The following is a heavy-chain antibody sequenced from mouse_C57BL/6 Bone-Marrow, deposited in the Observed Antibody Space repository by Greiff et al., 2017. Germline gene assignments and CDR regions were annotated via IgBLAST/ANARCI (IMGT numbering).Heavy chain of an antibody. CDR3: TREITENWYFDV. J-gene: IGHJ1*03. Sequence: EVKLQESGGGLVQPGGSMKLSCAASGFTFSDAWMDWVRQSPEKGLEWVAEIRNKANNHATYYDESVKGRFTISRDDSKSSVYLQMNSLRAEDTGIYYCTREITENWYFDVWGTGTTVTVSS. CDR2: IRNKANNHAT. V-gene: IGHV6-6*01. CDR1: GFTFSDAW. D-gene: IGHD1-3*01.